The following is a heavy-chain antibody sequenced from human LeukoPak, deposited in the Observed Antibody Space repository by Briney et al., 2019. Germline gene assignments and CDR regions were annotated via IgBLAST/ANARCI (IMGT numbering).Heavy chain of an antibody. V-gene: IGHV3-7*01. CDR1: GFTFSSYW. J-gene: IGHJ4*02. CDR2: IKQDGSEK. Sequence: GGSLRLSCATSGFTFSSYWMSWVRQAPGKGLEWVANIKQDGSEKYYVDSVKGRFTISRDNAKNSLYLQMNSLRAEDTAVYYCARDPTSFGPTVTTDYWGQGTLVTVSS. CDR3: ARDPTSFGPTVTTDY. D-gene: IGHD4-17*01.